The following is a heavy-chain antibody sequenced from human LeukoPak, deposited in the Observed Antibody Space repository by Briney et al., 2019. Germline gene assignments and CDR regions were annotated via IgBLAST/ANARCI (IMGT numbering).Heavy chain of an antibody. Sequence: SETLSLTCAVSGGSIRSGDYSWSWIRQPPGKGLEWIGYIYYSGSTYYNPSLKSRVTISVDTSKNQFSLKLSSVTAADTAVYYCARGDTMVRGPEKYGMDVWGQGTTVTVSS. D-gene: IGHD3-10*01. V-gene: IGHV4-31*11. CDR3: ARGDTMVRGPEKYGMDV. J-gene: IGHJ6*02. CDR1: GGSIRSGDYS. CDR2: IYYSGST.